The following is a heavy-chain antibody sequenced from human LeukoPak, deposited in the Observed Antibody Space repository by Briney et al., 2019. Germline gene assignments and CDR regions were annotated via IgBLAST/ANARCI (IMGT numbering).Heavy chain of an antibody. V-gene: IGHV4-61*02. CDR3: ARGPWLESLDY. CDR1: GGSISSGSYY. Sequence: SETLSLTCTVSGGSISSGSYYWSWSRQPAGKGLEWIGRIYTSGSTNYNPSLKSRVTISVDTSKNQFSLKLSSVTAADTAVYYCARGPWLESLDYWGQGTLVTVSS. J-gene: IGHJ4*02. CDR2: IYTSGST. D-gene: IGHD6-19*01.